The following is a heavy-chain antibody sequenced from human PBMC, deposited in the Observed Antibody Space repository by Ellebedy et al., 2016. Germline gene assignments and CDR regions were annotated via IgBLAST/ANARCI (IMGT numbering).Heavy chain of an antibody. Sequence: ASVKVSCKASGYTFTSYGISWVRQAPGQGLEWMGWISAYNGNTNYAQKLQGRVTMTTDKSTSTAYMELSSLRSEDTAVYYCARGPRYCSSSICYAEVYYMDVWGKGTTVTVSS. V-gene: IGHV1-18*04. D-gene: IGHD2-2*01. CDR2: ISAYNGNT. J-gene: IGHJ6*03. CDR1: GYTFTSYG. CDR3: ARGPRYCSSSICYAEVYYMDV.